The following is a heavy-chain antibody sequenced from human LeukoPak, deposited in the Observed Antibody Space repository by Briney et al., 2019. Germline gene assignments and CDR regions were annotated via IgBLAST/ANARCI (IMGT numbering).Heavy chain of an antibody. CDR2: IKYDGSEK. CDR1: GFTFSSYW. V-gene: IGHV3-7*01. J-gene: IGHJ4*01. Sequence: GGSLRLSCAASGFTFSSYWMTWVRQAPGKGLEWVAHIKYDGSEKSYVDSVKGRFTISRDNAKDSLYLQMSSLRAEDTAVYYCARSNSFDYWGHGTLVTVSS. CDR3: ARSNSFDY. D-gene: IGHD6-6*01.